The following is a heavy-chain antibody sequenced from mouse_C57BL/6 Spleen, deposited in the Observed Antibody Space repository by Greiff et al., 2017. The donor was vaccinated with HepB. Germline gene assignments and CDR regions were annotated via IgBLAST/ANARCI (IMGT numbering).Heavy chain of an antibody. V-gene: IGHV1-52*01. D-gene: IGHD2-4*01. Sequence: VKLQQPGAELVRPGSSVKLSCKASGYTFTSYWMHWVKQRPIQGLEWIGNIDPSDSETHYNQKFKDKATLTVDKSSSTAYMQLSSLTSEDSAVYYCARGITTGHWYFDVWGTGTTVTVSS. CDR2: IDPSDSET. CDR3: ARGITTGHWYFDV. CDR1: GYTFTSYW. J-gene: IGHJ1*03.